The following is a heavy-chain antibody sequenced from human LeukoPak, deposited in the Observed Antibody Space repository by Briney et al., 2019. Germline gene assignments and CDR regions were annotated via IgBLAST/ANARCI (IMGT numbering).Heavy chain of an antibody. Sequence: PGGSLRLSCAASGFTFSSYGMHWVRQAPGKGLEWVAFIRYDGSNKYYADSVKGRFTISRDNSKNTLYLQMNSLRAEDTAVYYCAKAQLPLSPLLDYWGQGTLVTVSS. D-gene: IGHD1-7*01. J-gene: IGHJ4*02. CDR1: GFTFSSYG. CDR3: AKAQLPLSPLLDY. V-gene: IGHV3-30*02. CDR2: IRYDGSNK.